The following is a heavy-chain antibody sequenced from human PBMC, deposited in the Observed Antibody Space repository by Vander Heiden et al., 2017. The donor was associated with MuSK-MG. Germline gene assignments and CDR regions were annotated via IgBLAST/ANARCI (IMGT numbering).Heavy chain of an antibody. CDR1: GFTFSGYS. Sequence: EVQLVESGGGLVKPGGSLRLSCVASGFTFSGYSMNWVRQAPGKGLEWVSSISSSSSYIYYADSVKGRFTISRDNAKNSLYLQMNSLRAEDTAVYYCARDLDYGDYRGVFDYWGQGTLVTVSS. V-gene: IGHV3-21*01. J-gene: IGHJ4*02. CDR3: ARDLDYGDYRGVFDY. CDR2: ISSSSSYI. D-gene: IGHD4-17*01.